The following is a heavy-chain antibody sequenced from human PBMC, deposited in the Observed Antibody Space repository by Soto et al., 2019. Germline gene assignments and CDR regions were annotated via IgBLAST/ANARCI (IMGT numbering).Heavy chain of an antibody. V-gene: IGHV1-3*01. CDR3: ARANPMVRGVISYYYYGMDV. Sequence: ASVKVSCTASGYTFTSYDMHWVRQAPGQRLEWMGWINAGNGNTKYSQKFQGRVTITRDTSASKAYMELSSLRSEDTAVYYCARANPMVRGVISYYYYGMDVWGQGTTVTVSS. D-gene: IGHD3-10*01. CDR2: INAGNGNT. J-gene: IGHJ6*02. CDR1: GYTFTSYD.